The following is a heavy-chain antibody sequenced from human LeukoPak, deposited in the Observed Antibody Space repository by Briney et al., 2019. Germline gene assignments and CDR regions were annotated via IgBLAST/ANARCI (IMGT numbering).Heavy chain of an antibody. Sequence: GGSLRLSCAASGFTFSSYGMHWVRQAPGKGLEWVAFIRYDGSNKYYADSVKGRFTISRDNSKNTLYLQMNSLRAEDTAVYYCARDLPISMVRGVIIGWFDPWGQGTLVTVSS. V-gene: IGHV3-30*02. CDR3: ARDLPISMVRGVIIGWFDP. D-gene: IGHD3-10*01. CDR1: GFTFSSYG. CDR2: IRYDGSNK. J-gene: IGHJ5*02.